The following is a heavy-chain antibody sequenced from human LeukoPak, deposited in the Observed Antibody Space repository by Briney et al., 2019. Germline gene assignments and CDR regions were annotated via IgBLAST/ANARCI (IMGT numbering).Heavy chain of an antibody. CDR1: GFSFSNYW. D-gene: IGHD3-3*01. J-gene: IGHJ4*02. CDR2: IKQDGSEK. Sequence: GGSLRLSCAASGFSFSNYWMSWVRQAPGKGLEWVANIKQDGSEKYYVDSVKGRFTISRDNAKNPLYLQMNSLRAEDTAVYYCARLREIPVFGVVTKSTSYFDYWGQGTLVTVSS. CDR3: ARLREIPVFGVVTKSTSYFDY. V-gene: IGHV3-7*01.